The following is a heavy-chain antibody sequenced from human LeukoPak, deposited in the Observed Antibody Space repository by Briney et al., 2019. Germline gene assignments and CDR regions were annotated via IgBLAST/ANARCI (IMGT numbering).Heavy chain of an antibody. CDR3: ARRPHRLAAGWFDP. Sequence: ASLKDSCKASGYTFTGYYMHWVRPAPGQGLEWMGWINPNSGGTNYAQKFQGRVTMTRDTSISTAYMELSRLRSDDTAVYYCARRPHRLAAGWFDPWGQGTLVTVSS. D-gene: IGHD3-9*01. V-gene: IGHV1-2*02. J-gene: IGHJ5*02. CDR2: INPNSGGT. CDR1: GYTFTGYY.